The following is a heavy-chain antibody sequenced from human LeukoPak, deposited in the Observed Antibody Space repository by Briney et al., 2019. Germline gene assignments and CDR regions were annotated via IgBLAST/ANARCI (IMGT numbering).Heavy chain of an antibody. CDR2: IHHSGSA. D-gene: IGHD3-10*01. V-gene: IGHV4-31*03. CDR3: ARELWYYYGSGSSYFDY. Sequence: PSETLSLTCTASGDSISSGSYYWSWIRQHPGRGLEWIAYIHHSGSAYYNPSLRTRVTISVDTSKNQFSLKLSSVTAADTAVYYCARELWYYYGSGSSYFDYWGQGTLVTVSS. CDR1: GDSISSGSYY. J-gene: IGHJ4*02.